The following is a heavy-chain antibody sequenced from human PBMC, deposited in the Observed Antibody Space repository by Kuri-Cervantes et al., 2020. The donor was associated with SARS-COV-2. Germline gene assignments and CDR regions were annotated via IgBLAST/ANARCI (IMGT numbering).Heavy chain of an antibody. D-gene: IGHD3-3*01. CDR1: GGSISSGDYY. V-gene: IGHV4-30-4*01. J-gene: IGHJ5*02. CDR2: IYYSGST. CDR3: ARVGLRRITIFGVVMDGNWFDP. Sequence: LRLSCTVSGGSISSGDYYWSWIRQPPGKGLEWIGYIYYSGSTYYNPSLKSRVTISVDTSKNQFSLKLSSVTAADTAVYYCARVGLRRITIFGVVMDGNWFDPWGQGTLVTVSS.